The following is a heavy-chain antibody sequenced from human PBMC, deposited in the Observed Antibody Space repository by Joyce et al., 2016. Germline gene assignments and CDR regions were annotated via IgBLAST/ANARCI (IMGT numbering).Heavy chain of an antibody. CDR1: GFSFHNYA. CDR3: VKGKYNSGLGGVFDC. Sequence: EVQLVESGGGLVQPGGSLRLSCVASGFSFHNYAMHWVRQAPGKGLEWVSGISWNSGNIDYGDSVKGRFTISRDNAKNSLYLQMSSLRAEDTAFYYCVKGKYNSGLGGVFDCWGQGTLVTVSS. V-gene: IGHV3-9*01. D-gene: IGHD6-19*01. CDR2: ISWNSGNI. J-gene: IGHJ4*02.